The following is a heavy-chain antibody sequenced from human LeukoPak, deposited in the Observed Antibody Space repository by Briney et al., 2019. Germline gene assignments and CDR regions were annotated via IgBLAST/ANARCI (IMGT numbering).Heavy chain of an antibody. D-gene: IGHD6-13*01. CDR2: IWYDGSNK. Sequence: GGSLRLSCAASGFTFSSYGMHSVRQAPGKGLEWEAVIWYDGSNKYYADYVKGRFTISRDNSKNTLYLQMNSLRAEDTAVYYCAKDHSSSPSWFDPWGQGTLVTVSS. CDR3: AKDHSSSPSWFDP. V-gene: IGHV3-33*06. J-gene: IGHJ5*02. CDR1: GFTFSSYG.